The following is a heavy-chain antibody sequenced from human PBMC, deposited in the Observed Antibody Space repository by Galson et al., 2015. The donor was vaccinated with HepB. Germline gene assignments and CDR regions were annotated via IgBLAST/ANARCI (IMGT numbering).Heavy chain of an antibody. D-gene: IGHD5-12*01. Sequence: SVKVSCKASGYTFTTYAMQWVRQAPGQRLEWMGWVNAGNGDTMYSQKFQGRITMTTDTSTSTAYMELRSLRSDDTAVYYCARDSSLVATYHDYYYGMDVWGQGTTVTVSS. CDR1: GYTFTTYA. J-gene: IGHJ6*02. CDR3: ARDSSLVATYHDYYYGMDV. V-gene: IGHV1-3*01. CDR2: VNAGNGDT.